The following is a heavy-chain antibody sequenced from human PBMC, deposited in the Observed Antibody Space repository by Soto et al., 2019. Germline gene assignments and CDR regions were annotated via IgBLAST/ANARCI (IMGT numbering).Heavy chain of an antibody. CDR2: INTSGGST. V-gene: IGHV1-46*01. D-gene: IGHD3-16*01. CDR3: ASLEITGY. Sequence: GASVKVSGKASGYTLSSNYMVWVRQAPGQGLEWMGIINTSGGSTDYAQKFQGRLTMTRDTSTNTVYMELSSLRSEDTAVYYCASLEITGYLSQGTQVTVSS. CDR1: GYTLSSNY. J-gene: IGHJ4*02.